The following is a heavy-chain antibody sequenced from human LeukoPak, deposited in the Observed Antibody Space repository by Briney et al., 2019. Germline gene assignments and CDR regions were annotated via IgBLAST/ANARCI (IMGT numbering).Heavy chain of an antibody. CDR1: GFTFSSYA. D-gene: IGHD3-3*01. V-gene: IGHV3-23*01. CDR3: AKDGADYDSDYFDY. J-gene: IGHJ4*02. Sequence: PGDSLRLSCAAPGFTFSSYAMSWVRQAPGKGLEWVSRISGGGGNTYYAASVKGRFTISRDNSKNTLYLQINSLRAEDTAVYYCAKDGADYDSDYFDYWGQGTLVTVSS. CDR2: ISGGGGNT.